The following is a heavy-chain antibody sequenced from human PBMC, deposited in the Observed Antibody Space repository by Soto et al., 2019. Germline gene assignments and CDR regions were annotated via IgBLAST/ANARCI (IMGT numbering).Heavy chain of an antibody. V-gene: IGHV3-33*01. CDR3: AGEPKGGAYDMDV. CDR1: RLTFSIYD. D-gene: IGHD3-16*01. J-gene: IGHJ6*02. Sequence: GALRLSCAASRLTFSIYDMHWVRQAPGKALEWVALIWSDGSRQFYGDSVKGRFTISRDNSKSTLYLQMNSLRVEDTAVYYCAGEPKGGAYDMDVWGQGTTVTVSS. CDR2: IWSDGSRQ.